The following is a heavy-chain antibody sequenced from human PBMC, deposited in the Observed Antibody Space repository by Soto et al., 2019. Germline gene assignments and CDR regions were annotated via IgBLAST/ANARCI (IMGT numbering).Heavy chain of an antibody. CDR2: IIPIFGTA. CDR3: ARLARVATNFDY. Sequence: GASVKVSCKASGGTFSSYAISWVRQAPGQGLEWMGGIIPIFGTANYAQKFQGRVTITADESTSTAYMELSSLRSEDTAVYYCARLARVATNFDYWGQGTLVTVSS. V-gene: IGHV1-69*13. D-gene: IGHD5-12*01. CDR1: GGTFSSYA. J-gene: IGHJ4*02.